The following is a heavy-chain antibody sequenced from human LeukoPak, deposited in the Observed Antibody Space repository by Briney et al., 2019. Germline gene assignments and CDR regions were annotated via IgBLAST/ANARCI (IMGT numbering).Heavy chain of an antibody. J-gene: IGHJ4*02. V-gene: IGHV3-74*01. D-gene: IGHD3-22*01. Sequence: GGSLRLSCAASGFTFSSYWMHWVRQAPGKGLVWVSRINTDGSSTSYADSVKGRFTISRDNAKNTLYLQMNSLRAEDTAVYYCAREYYYDSSGFDYWGQGTLVTVSS. CDR3: AREYYYDSSGFDY. CDR1: GFTFSSYW. CDR2: INTDGSST.